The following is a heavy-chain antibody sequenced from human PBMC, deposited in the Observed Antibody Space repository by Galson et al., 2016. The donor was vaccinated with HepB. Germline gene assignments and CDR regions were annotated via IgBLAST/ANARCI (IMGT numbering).Heavy chain of an antibody. D-gene: IGHD3-22*01. V-gene: IGHV3-23*01. CDR3: AKDLYDYYETSGYGLGGNAFDI. CDR2: ISGSVGST. CDR1: GFTFSSYA. Sequence: SLRLSCAASGFTFSSYAMSWVRQAPGKGLNWVSSISGSVGSTYYADSVKGRFTISRDNSKNTLYLQINSLRADDTAIYYCAKDLYDYYETSGYGLGGNAFDIWGQGTMVTVSS. J-gene: IGHJ3*02.